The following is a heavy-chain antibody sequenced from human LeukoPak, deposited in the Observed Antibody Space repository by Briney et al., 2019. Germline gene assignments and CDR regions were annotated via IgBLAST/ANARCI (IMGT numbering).Heavy chain of an antibody. CDR1: GFTFSSYG. V-gene: IGHV3-23*01. D-gene: IGHD1-26*01. CDR2: IGGSGTST. CDR3: GKLVGATDY. J-gene: IGHJ4*02. Sequence: GGSLRLSCAASGFTFSSYGMSWVRQAPGKGLEWVSVIGGSGTSTYYADSVKGRFTISRDNSKNTLYLQMNSLRGEDTAVYYGGKLVGATDYWGQGTLVTVSS.